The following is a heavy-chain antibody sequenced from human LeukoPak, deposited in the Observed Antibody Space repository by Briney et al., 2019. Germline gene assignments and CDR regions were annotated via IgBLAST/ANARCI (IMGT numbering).Heavy chain of an antibody. CDR2: ISGSGGST. V-gene: IGHV3-23*01. D-gene: IGHD5-12*01. J-gene: IGHJ4*02. CDR3: ARSYSGYDSYYFDY. CDR1: GFTFSNYG. Sequence: GGSLRLSCAASGFTFSNYGMSWVRQAPGKGLEWVSVISGSGGSTYYVDSVKGRFTISRDNSKNTLYLQMNSLRAEDTAVYYCARSYSGYDSYYFDYWGQGTLVTVSS.